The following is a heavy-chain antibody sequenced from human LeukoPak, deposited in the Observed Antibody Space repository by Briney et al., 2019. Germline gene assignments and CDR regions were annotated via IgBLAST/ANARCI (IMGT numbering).Heavy chain of an antibody. CDR2: ISSSSSYI. D-gene: IGHD3-3*01. CDR3: ARDHTYYDFWSGHRGPFDY. CDR1: GFTFSSYS. Sequence: PGGSLRLSCAASGFTFSSYSMNWVRQAPGKGLEWVSSISSSSSYIYYADSVKGRFTISRDNAKNSPYLQMNSLRAEDTAVYYCARDHTYYDFWSGHRGPFDYWGQGTLVTVSS. J-gene: IGHJ4*02. V-gene: IGHV3-21*01.